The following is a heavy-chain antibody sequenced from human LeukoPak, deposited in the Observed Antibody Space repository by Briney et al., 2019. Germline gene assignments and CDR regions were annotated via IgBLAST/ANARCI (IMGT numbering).Heavy chain of an antibody. V-gene: IGHV3-30*18. Sequence: PGGSLRLSCAASGFIISSFGMHWVRQAPGKGLEWVAVVSNDGTNKYYADSVKGRFTISRDNSKNTLHLQMNSLRAEDTAIYYCAKNGDRGAYCTGGTCYPYFYYYMDVWGKGTTVTI. D-gene: IGHD2-15*01. CDR2: VSNDGTNK. J-gene: IGHJ6*03. CDR1: GFIISSFG. CDR3: AKNGDRGAYCTGGTCYPYFYYYMDV.